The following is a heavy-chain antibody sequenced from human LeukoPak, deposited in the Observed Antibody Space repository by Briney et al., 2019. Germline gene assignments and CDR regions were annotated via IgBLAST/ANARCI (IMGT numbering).Heavy chain of an antibody. CDR1: GFTFSSYS. Sequence: GGSLRLSCAASGFTFSSYSMNWVRQAPGKGLEWVAVISYEGGTQHYADSVKGRFIISRDNPRNTLYLQMNILRTEDTAVYYCAKEGTPQVSTWYDLWGQGTLVTVSS. D-gene: IGHD3-10*01. CDR2: ISYEGGTQ. CDR3: AKEGTPQVSTWYDL. V-gene: IGHV3-30*18. J-gene: IGHJ5*02.